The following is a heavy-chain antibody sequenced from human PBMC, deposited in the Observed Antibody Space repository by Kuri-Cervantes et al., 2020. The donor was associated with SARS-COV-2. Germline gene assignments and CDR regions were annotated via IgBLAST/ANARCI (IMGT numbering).Heavy chain of an antibody. V-gene: IGHV3-23*01. Sequence: GESLKISCAASGFTFSSYAMSWVRQPPGKGLEWVSAISGSGGSTYYADSVKGRFTISRDNSKSTLYLQMNSLRAEDTAVYYCAKRPAVVRSFDYWGQGTLVTVSS. CDR2: ISGSGGST. CDR1: GFTFSSYA. CDR3: AKRPAVVRSFDY. J-gene: IGHJ4*02. D-gene: IGHD2-15*01.